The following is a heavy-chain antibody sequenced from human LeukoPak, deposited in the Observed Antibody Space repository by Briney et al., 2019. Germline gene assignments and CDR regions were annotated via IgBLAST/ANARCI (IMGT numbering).Heavy chain of an antibody. D-gene: IGHD5-24*01. J-gene: IGHJ4*02. V-gene: IGHV3-74*01. CDR1: GFTFSSYW. Sequence: GGSLRLSCAASGFTFSSYWMHWVRQAPGKGLVWVSRINSDGSSTSYADSVKGRFTISRDNAKNSLYLQMNSLRAEDTAVYYCARTSAREEMALPFDYWGQGTLVTVSS. CDR2: INSDGSST. CDR3: ARTSAREEMALPFDY.